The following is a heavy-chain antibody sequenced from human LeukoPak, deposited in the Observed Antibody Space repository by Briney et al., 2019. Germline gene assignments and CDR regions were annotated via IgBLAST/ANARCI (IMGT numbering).Heavy chain of an antibody. CDR1: GGSFSDYF. J-gene: IGHJ5*02. Sequence: SETLSLMCSVYGGSFSDYFWSWIRQPPGKGLEWIGYIYDNGYTHYNPSLKSRVSISLDTSKSQFSLNLSSVTAADTAVYYCARRAFGGVIAANWFDPWGQGTLVTVSS. CDR2: IYDNGYT. CDR3: ARRAFGGVIAANWFDP. D-gene: IGHD3-16*02. V-gene: IGHV4-59*08.